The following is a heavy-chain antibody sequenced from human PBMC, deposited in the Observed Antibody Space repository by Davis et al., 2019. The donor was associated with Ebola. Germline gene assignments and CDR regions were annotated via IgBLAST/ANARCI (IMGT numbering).Heavy chain of an antibody. J-gene: IGHJ3*02. CDR2: INPNSGGT. V-gene: IGHV1-2*02. CDR3: ARGVDSGSYYGAFDI. Sequence: ASVTVSCKASGYTFTGYYMQWVRQAPGQGLEWLGWINPNSGGTDYAQKFQGRVTMTRDTSINTAYMELSRLRSDDTAVYYCARGVDSGSYYGAFDIWGQGTMVTVSS. CDR1: GYTFTGYY. D-gene: IGHD1-26*01.